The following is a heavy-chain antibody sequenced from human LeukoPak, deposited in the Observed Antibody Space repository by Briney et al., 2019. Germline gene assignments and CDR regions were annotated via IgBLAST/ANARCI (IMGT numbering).Heavy chain of an antibody. CDR1: GFTFSRYA. V-gene: IGHV3-23*01. CDR3: AKDGNSGSYYSYFDY. CDR2: ISGSGAST. D-gene: IGHD1-26*01. Sequence: PGGSLRLSCAASGFTFSRYAMTWVRQAPGKGLEWVSGISGSGASTYYADSVKGRFTISRDNSKNTLYLQMNSLRAEDTAVYHCAKDGNSGSYYSYFDYWGQGTLVTVSS. J-gene: IGHJ4*02.